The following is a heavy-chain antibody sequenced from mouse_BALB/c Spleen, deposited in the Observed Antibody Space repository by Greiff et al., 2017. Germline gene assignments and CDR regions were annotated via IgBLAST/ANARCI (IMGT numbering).Heavy chain of an antibody. CDR1: GYSITSDYA. V-gene: IGHV3-2*02. CDR2: ISYSGST. Sequence: EVQLVESGPGLVKPSQSLSLTCTVTGYSITSDYAWNWIRQFPGNKLEWMGYISYSGSTSYNPSLKSRISITRDTSKNQFFLQLNSVTTEDTATYYCAGTIGYAMDYWGQGTSVTVSS. D-gene: IGHD1-1*02. CDR3: AGTIGYAMDY. J-gene: IGHJ4*01.